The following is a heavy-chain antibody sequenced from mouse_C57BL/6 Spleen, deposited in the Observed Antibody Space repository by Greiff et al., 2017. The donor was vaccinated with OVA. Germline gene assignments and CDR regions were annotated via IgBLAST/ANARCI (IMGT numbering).Heavy chain of an antibody. D-gene: IGHD2-4*01. V-gene: IGHV7-3*01. CDR3: ARYMGDYKYYYAMDY. CDR1: GFTFTDYY. J-gene: IGHJ4*01. Sequence: EVHLVESGGGLVQPGGSLSLSCAASGFTFTDYYMSWVRQPPGKALEWLGFIRNKANGYTTEYSASVKGRFTISRDNSQSILYLQMNALRAEDSATYYCARYMGDYKYYYAMDYWGQGTSVTVSS. CDR2: IRNKANGYTT.